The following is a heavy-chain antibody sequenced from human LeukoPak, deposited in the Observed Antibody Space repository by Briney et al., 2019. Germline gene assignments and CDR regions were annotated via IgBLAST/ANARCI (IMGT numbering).Heavy chain of an antibody. V-gene: IGHV3-30*02. CDR1: GFTFSSYG. J-gene: IGHJ4*02. CDR2: IRYDGSNK. D-gene: IGHD1-26*01. CDR3: AKVARSRGATRSSEYYFDY. Sequence: GGSLRLSCAASGFTFSSYGMHWVRQAPGKGLEWVAFIRYDGSNKYYADSVKGRFTISRDNSKNTLYLQMNSLRAEDTAVYYCAKVARSRGATRSSEYYFDYWGQGTLVTVSS.